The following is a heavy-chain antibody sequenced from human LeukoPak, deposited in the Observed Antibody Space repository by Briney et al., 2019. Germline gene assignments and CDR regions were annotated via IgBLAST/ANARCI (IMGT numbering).Heavy chain of an antibody. CDR3: ARGKGASWKYYFGS. D-gene: IGHD1-1*01. Sequence: PGGSLRLSCAATGFTFNTFVMSWVRQAPGEGLEWVSVIGGSSGTTYYADSGKGRFTISRDNSKNMLFLQINSLRAEDTAVYYCARGKGASWKYYFGSWGQGTRVIVSS. CDR1: GFTFNTFV. J-gene: IGHJ4*02. CDR2: IGGSSGTT. V-gene: IGHV3-23*01.